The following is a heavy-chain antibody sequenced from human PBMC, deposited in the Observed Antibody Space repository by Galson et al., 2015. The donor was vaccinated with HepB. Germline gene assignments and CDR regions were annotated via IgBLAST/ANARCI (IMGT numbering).Heavy chain of an antibody. CDR3: ARDIAISGLDY. CDR2: ISYDGSNK. Sequence: SLRLSCAASGFTFSSYAMHWVRQAPGKGLEWVAVISYDGSNKSYAASVKGRFPFSGANSKNTLYLQMNSLRAEDTAVCYCARDIAISGLDYWGQGTLVTVSS. D-gene: IGHD2-21*01. J-gene: IGHJ4*02. CDR1: GFTFSSYA. V-gene: IGHV3-30-3*01.